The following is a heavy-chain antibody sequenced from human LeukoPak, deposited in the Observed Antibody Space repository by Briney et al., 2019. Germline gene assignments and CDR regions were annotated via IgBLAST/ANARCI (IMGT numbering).Heavy chain of an antibody. J-gene: IGHJ4*02. CDR2: IDPSGGST. CDR1: GYTFTSYY. Sequence: ASVKVACKASGYTFTSYYMHWVRKAPGQGPEWMGIIDPSGGSTRYPQKFQGRVTMTGDTSTSTVYMELSSLRFEDTAVYYCARGSTYCSSISCPMINCDYWGRGTLVTDSS. CDR3: ARGSTYCSSISCPMINCDY. D-gene: IGHD2-2*01. V-gene: IGHV1-46*01.